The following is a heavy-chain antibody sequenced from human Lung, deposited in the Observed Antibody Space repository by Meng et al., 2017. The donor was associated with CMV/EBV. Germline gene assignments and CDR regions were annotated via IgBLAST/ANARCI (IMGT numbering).Heavy chain of an antibody. V-gene: IGHV4-39*07. CDR2: IYFSGNT. CDR1: GGSISSSSYY. D-gene: IGHD5-24*01. CDR3: VTETGYNYDN. J-gene: IGHJ4*02. Sequence: QLQLQESGPGQVAPSETLSLTCSVSGGSISSSSYYWGWIRQSPGKGLEWIGSIYFSGNTYYNPSLKSRVTMSVGTAQNKFSLTLRSVTAADTAVYYCVTETGYNYDNWGQGALVTVSS.